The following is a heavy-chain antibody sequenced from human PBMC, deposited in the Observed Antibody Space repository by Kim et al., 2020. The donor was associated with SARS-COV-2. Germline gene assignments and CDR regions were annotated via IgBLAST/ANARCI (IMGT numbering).Heavy chain of an antibody. CDR1: GFTFSNYW. CDR3: ARAAKCSGGICYDDALDI. CDR2: IINTGRTT. J-gene: IGHJ3*02. Sequence: GGSLRLSCAASGFTFSNYWMHWVRQAPWKGLMWVSRIINTGRTTTYADSVKGRFTISRDNAKNTLYLQMNSLRAEDTAVYYCARAAKCSGGICYDDALDIWGQGTMVTVSS. D-gene: IGHD2-15*01. V-gene: IGHV3-74*01.